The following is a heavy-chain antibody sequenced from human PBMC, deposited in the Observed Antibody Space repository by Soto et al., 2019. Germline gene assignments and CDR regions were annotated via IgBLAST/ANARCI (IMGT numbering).Heavy chain of an antibody. D-gene: IGHD3-22*01. CDR3: AKDLVFEDSSGNYYGHEVLDI. CDR2: ISYDGSNK. CDR1: GLTFSRYG. Sequence: SLTVNCAASGLTFSRYGVQRFRQAPGKGLEWVAVISYDGSNKYYADSVKGRFTISRDNSKNTLYLQMNSLRAEDTAVYYCAKDLVFEDSSGNYYGHEVLDILVQGSMDTVS. J-gene: IGHJ3*02. V-gene: IGHV3-30*18.